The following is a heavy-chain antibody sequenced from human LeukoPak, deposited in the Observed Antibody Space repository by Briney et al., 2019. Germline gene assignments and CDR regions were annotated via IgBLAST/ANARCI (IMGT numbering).Heavy chain of an antibody. D-gene: IGHD4-17*01. CDR1: GGSFSGYY. V-gene: IGHV4-34*01. CDR3: ARGGDHTVTTFGYYYYMDV. Sequence: PSETLSLTCAVYGGSFSGYYWSWIRQPPGKGLEWIGEINHSGSTNYNPSLKSRVTISVDTSKNQFSLKLSSVTAADTAVYYCARGGDHTVTTFGYYYYMDVRGKGTTVTVSS. CDR2: INHSGST. J-gene: IGHJ6*03.